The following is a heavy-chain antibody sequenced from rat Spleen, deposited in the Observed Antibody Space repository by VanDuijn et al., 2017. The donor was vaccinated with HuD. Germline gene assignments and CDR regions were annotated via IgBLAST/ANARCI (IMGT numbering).Heavy chain of an antibody. CDR2: IWAGGST. V-gene: IGHV2-72*01. CDR1: GFSLASNG. Sequence: QVQLKESGPGLMQPSETLSLTCTVSGFSLASNGVGWVRQPLGKGLVWMGTIWAGGSTNYNSAVQSRLSINRDTSKSQVFLKMNSLQPEDTGTYYCARLRTSPFYFDYWGQGVMVTVSS. D-gene: IGHD3-8*01. J-gene: IGHJ2*01. CDR3: ARLRTSPFYFDY.